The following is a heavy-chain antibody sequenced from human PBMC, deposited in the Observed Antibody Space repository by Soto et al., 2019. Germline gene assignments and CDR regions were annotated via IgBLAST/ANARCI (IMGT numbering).Heavy chain of an antibody. V-gene: IGHV4-39*01. CDR3: ARIGVMAYAGYYYYGMDV. CDR2: IYYSGST. J-gene: IGHJ6*02. Sequence: PSETLSLTCTVSGGSISSSSYYWGWIRQPPGKGLEWIGSIYYSGSTYYNPSLKSRVTISVDTSKNQFSLKLSSVIAADTAVYYCARIGVMAYAGYYYYGMDVWGQGTTVTVSS. CDR1: GGSISSSSYY. D-gene: IGHD2-8*01.